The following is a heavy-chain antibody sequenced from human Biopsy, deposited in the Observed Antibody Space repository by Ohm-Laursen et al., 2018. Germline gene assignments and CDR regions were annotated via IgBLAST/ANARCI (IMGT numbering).Heavy chain of an antibody. V-gene: IGHV4-61*01. CDR2: NQNSGST. CDR1: GGSVSSGSYY. J-gene: IGHJ4*02. CDR3: ARGRGWGNTYFRSFDY. Sequence: TLSLTCTVSGGSVSSGSYYWSWIRQPPGKGLEWIGHNQNSGSTNYNPSLKSRVTISADTSKNQFSLKLSSVTAADTAMYYCARGRGWGNTYFRSFDYWGQGTLVTVSS. D-gene: IGHD3-9*01.